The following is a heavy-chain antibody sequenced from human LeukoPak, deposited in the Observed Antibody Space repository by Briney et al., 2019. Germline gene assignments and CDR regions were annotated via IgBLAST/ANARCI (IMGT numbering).Heavy chain of an antibody. CDR2: ISSSSSYI. CDR3: ARDDPQKRVFDY. CDR1: GFTFSSYS. J-gene: IGHJ4*02. Sequence: PGGSLRLSCAASGFTFSSYSMNWVRQAPGKGLEWVSSISSSSSYIYYADSVKGRFTISRDNAKNSLYLQMNSLRAEDTAVYYCARDDPQKRVFDYWGQGTLVTVSS. D-gene: IGHD6-6*01. V-gene: IGHV3-21*01.